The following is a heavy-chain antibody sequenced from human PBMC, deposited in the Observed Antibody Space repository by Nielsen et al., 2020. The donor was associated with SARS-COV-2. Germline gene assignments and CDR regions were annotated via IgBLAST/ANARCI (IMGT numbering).Heavy chain of an antibody. D-gene: IGHD3-3*01. J-gene: IGHJ6*02. CDR1: GFTFSSYA. Sequence: GESLKISCAASGFTFSSYAMSWVRQAPGKGLEWVSVISGSGGSTYYADSVKGRFTISRDNAKNSLYVQMNSLRAEDTAVYYCARDLENFYYAMDVWGQGTTVTVSS. V-gene: IGHV3-23*01. CDR2: ISGSGGST. CDR3: ARDLENFYYAMDV.